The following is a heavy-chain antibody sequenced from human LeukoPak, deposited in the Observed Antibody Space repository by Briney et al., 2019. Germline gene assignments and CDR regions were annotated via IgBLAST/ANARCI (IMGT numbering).Heavy chain of an antibody. J-gene: IGHJ3*02. Sequence: SETLSLTCTVSGGSISSSTNYWGWIRQPPGKGLECIGSIFYTGLTYYNPSLKSRVTISIDTSRNQFSLKLTSVTAADTGMFYCARRGLATDDAFDIWGQGTVVTVSS. CDR2: IFYTGLT. CDR1: GGSISSSTNY. D-gene: IGHD3/OR15-3a*01. CDR3: ARRGLATDDAFDI. V-gene: IGHV4-39*01.